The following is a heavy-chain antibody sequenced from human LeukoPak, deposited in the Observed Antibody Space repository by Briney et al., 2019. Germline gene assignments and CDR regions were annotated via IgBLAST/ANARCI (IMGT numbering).Heavy chain of an antibody. CDR3: ARAGSGLWFGELSVTAILF. J-gene: IGHJ4*02. CDR2: INPNSGGT. Sequence: GASVKVSCKASGYTFTGYYMHWVRQAPGQGLEWMGWINPNSGGTNYAQKFQGRVTMTRDTSISTAYMELSRLRSDDTAVYYCARAGSGLWFGELSVTAILFWGQGTLVTVSS. CDR1: GYTFTGYY. D-gene: IGHD3-10*01. V-gene: IGHV1-2*02.